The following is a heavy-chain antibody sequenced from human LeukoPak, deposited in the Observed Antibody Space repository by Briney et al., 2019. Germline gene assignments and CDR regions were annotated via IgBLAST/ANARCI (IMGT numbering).Heavy chain of an antibody. CDR1: GYSFIDYW. CDR2: IYPHDSDT. V-gene: IGHV5-51*01. CDR3: ARHSTSASGTYALDY. D-gene: IGHD3-10*01. Sequence: GESLKISCKGSGYSFIDYWIGWVRQMPGKGLEWMGIIYPHDSDTRYSPSFQGQVTISADKSNTTAYLQWSSLKASDTAIYYCARHSTSASGTYALDYWGQGTLVAVSS. J-gene: IGHJ4*02.